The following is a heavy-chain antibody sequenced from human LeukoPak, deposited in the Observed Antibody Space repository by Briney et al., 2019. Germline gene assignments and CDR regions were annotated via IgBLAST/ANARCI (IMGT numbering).Heavy chain of an antibody. CDR2: IYYSGST. J-gene: IGHJ6*02. CDR3: ARGRSSGQLYYYGMDV. D-gene: IGHD6-19*01. V-gene: IGHV4-59*01. Sequence: SETLSLTCTASGGTISSYYWSWIRQPPGKGLEWIGDIYYSGSTTYNPYLTRRVTISVDTSKNTFSLKLSFVTAADTAVYYCARGRSSGQLYYYGMDVWGQGTTVTVSS. CDR1: GGTISSYY.